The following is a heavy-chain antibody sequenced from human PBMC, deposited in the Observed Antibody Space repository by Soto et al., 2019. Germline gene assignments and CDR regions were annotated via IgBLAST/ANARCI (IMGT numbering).Heavy chain of an antibody. CDR1: GGSISSGGYS. D-gene: IGHD2-21*02. CDR3: ARGQVTPYNYFDY. CDR2: IYYSGST. J-gene: IGHJ4*02. Sequence: QVQLQESGPGLVKPSQTLSLTCTVSGGSISSGGYSWSWIRQHPGKGLEWIGYIYYSGSTYYNPALKSRVTIPVDTSKNQFSLKLSSVTAADTAVYYCARGQVTPYNYFDYWGQGTLVTVSS. V-gene: IGHV4-31*03.